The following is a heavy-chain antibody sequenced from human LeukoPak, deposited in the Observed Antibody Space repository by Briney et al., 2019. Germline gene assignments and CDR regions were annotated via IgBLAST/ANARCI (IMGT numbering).Heavy chain of an antibody. Sequence: ASVKVSCKASGYTFTSYYMHWVRQAPGQGLEWMGWINPNSGGTNYAQKFQGRVTMTRDTSISTAYMELSRLRSDDTAVYYCARAAADYDFWSGYYLRDAFDIWGQGTMVTVSS. CDR2: INPNSGGT. CDR3: ARAAADYDFWSGYYLRDAFDI. D-gene: IGHD3-3*01. V-gene: IGHV1-2*02. J-gene: IGHJ3*02. CDR1: GYTFTSYY.